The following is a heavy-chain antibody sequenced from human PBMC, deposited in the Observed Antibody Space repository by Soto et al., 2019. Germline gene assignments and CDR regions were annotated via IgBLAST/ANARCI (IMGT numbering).Heavy chain of an antibody. CDR3: ARGQLGYCSGGSCFRTGFDP. CDR2: IDPSDSYT. CDR1: GYSFTSYW. Sequence: GESLKISCKGSGYSFTSYWISWVRQMPGKGLEWMGRIDPSDSYTNYSPSFQSHVTISADKSISTAYLQWSSLKASDTAMYYCARGQLGYCSGGSCFRTGFDPWGQGTLVTVSS. D-gene: IGHD2-15*01. V-gene: IGHV5-10-1*01. J-gene: IGHJ5*02.